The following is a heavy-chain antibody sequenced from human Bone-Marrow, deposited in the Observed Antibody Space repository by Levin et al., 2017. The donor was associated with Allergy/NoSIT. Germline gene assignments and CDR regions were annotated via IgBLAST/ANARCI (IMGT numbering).Heavy chain of an antibody. D-gene: IGHD6-19*01. V-gene: IGHV1-8*01. CDR1: EYTFSTSD. Sequence: GASVKVSCKTSEYTFSTSDINWVRQAPGQGLEWMGWMTPKSGNTGYAQKLQGRVSLTRDTSISTAYMELSSLRSEDTAVYFCVAGAGLWGRGTLVTVSS. CDR3: VAGAGL. J-gene: IGHJ2*01. CDR2: MTPKSGNT.